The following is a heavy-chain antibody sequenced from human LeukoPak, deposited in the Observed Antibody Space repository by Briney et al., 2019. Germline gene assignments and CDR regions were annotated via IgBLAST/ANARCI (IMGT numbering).Heavy chain of an antibody. D-gene: IGHD2-15*01. CDR3: AREGLGYCSGGSCPTNWFDP. CDR1: GGTFSSYA. J-gene: IGHJ5*02. CDR2: IIPIFGTA. V-gene: IGHV1-69*13. Sequence: SVKVSCKASGGTFSSYAISWVRQAPGQGLEWMGGIIPIFGTANYAQKFQGRVTITADESTSTAYMELSSLRSEDTALYYCAREGLGYCSGGSCPTNWFDPWGQGTLVTVSS.